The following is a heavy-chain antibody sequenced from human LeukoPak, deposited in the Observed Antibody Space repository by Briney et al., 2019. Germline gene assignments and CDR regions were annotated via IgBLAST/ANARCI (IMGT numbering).Heavy chain of an antibody. CDR3: ARDSPGPRPLTTSHAFDI. J-gene: IGHJ3*02. CDR1: GGSISSYY. CDR2: IYYSGST. V-gene: IGHV4-59*12. Sequence: LETLSLTCTVSGGSISSYYWSWIRQPPGEGLEWVGYIYYSGSTNYNPSLKSRVTISVDTSKNQFSLKLSSVTAADTAVYYCARDSPGPRPLTTSHAFDIWGQGTMVTVSS. D-gene: IGHD4-17*01.